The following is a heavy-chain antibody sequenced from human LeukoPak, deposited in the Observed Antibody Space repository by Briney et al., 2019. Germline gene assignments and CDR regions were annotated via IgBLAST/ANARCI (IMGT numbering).Heavy chain of an antibody. D-gene: IGHD5-24*01. CDR2: INHSGST. J-gene: IGHJ6*03. Sequence: PSETLSPTCAVYGGSFSGYYWSWIRQPPGEGLEWIGEINHSGSTNYNPSLKSRVTISVDTSKNQFSLKLSFVTAADTAVYYCARAVVYGVEMATIRWYYYYYYMDVWGKGTTVTVSS. CDR1: GGSFSGYY. V-gene: IGHV4-34*01. CDR3: ARAVVYGVEMATIRWYYYYYYMDV.